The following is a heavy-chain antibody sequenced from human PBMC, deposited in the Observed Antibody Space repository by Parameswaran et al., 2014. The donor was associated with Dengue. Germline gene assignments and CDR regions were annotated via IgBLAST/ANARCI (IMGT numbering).Heavy chain of an antibody. J-gene: IGHJ6*03. V-gene: IGHV4-31*02. CDR3: ARAPKYCSSTSCLYYMDV. D-gene: IGHD2-2*01. Sequence: RWIRQPPGKGLEWIGYIYYSGSTYYNPSLKSRVTISVDTSKNQFSLKLSSVTAADTAVYYCARAPKYCSSTSCLYYMDVWGKGTTVTVSS. CDR2: IYYSGST.